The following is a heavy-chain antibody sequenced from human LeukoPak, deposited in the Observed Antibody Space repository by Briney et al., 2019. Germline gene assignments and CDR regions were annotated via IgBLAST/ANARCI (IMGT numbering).Heavy chain of an antibody. CDR2: IYPGDSDT. CDR3: ARRSTYGSGTNYLFDY. J-gene: IGHJ4*02. V-gene: IGHV5-51*01. D-gene: IGHD3-10*01. Sequence: GESLKISCKGSGSTFTNNWIAWVRQMPGKGLEWMGIIYPGDSDTRYSPSFQGQITISADKSISTAYLQWSSLKASDTAMYYCARRSTYGSGTNYLFDYWGQGTLVTVSS. CDR1: GSTFTNNW.